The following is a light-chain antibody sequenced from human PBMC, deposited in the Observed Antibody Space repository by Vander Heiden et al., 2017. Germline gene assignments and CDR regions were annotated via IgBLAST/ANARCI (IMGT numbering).Light chain of an antibody. Sequence: EIVLTQSPATLSLSPGERATLSCRASQSIRTYLGWYQQKPGQAPRLLIYDASKRATGIPGRFSGSGSGTDFTLTITSLGPEDSAVYCCQQRGDWPLTLGGGTKVEIK. V-gene: IGKV3-11*01. CDR1: QSIRTY. CDR2: DAS. CDR3: QQRGDWPLT. J-gene: IGKJ4*02.